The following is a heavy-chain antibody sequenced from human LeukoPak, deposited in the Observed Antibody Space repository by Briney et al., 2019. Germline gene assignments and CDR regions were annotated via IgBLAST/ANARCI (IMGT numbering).Heavy chain of an antibody. CDR1: GFIFSSYW. CDR3: AGDPMALDWFDP. V-gene: IGHV3-74*01. J-gene: IGHJ5*02. D-gene: IGHD3-10*01. CDR2: INTDGRST. Sequence: GGSLRLSCAASGFIFSSYWMSWVRQAPGKGLVWVSRINTDGRSTDYADFVKGRFTISRDNAKNTLYLQMNSLRAEDTAVYYCAGDPMALDWFDPWGLGTPVTVSS.